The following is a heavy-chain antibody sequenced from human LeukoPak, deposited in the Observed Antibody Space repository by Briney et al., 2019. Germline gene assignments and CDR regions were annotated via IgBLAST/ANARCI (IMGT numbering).Heavy chain of an antibody. CDR1: GFTFNHDG. D-gene: IGHD4-11*01. CDR3: AKDAQRGFDYSNSLEY. CDR2: IWSDSSNK. V-gene: IGHV3-33*06. Sequence: GGSLRLSCEASGFTFNHDGMHWVRQAPGKGLEWVAVIWSDSSNKFYADSVRGRFTISRDDSRKTLFLQMDSLTAEDTAVYYCAKDAQRGFDYSNSLEYWGRGTLVTVSS. J-gene: IGHJ4*02.